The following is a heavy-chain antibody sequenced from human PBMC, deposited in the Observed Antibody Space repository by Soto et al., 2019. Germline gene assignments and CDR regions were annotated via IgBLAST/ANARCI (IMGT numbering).Heavy chain of an antibody. CDR1: GFTFSNYY. CDR3: AREETAWPLAYGLDV. CDR2: IRSGRDT. J-gene: IGHJ6*02. V-gene: IGHV3-21*01. Sequence: GALRLSCAVSGFTFSNYYIHWVRQAPGKGLEWVSSIRSGRDTFYADSVKGRFSISRDDATSSVSLQMNSLRGEDTAVYFCAREETAWPLAYGLDVWGQGTTVTVSS. D-gene: IGHD2-21*02.